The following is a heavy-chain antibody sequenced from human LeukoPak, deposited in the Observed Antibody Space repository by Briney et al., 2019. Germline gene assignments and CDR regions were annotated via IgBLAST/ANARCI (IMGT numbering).Heavy chain of an antibody. CDR1: GFTFSSYA. Sequence: GGSLRLSCAASGFTFSSYAMHWVRQAPGKGLEWVAVISYDGSNKYYADSVKGRFTISRDNSKNTLYLQMNSLRAEDTAVYYCAREQDYGGNPPFDYWGQGTLVTVSS. CDR2: ISYDGSNK. D-gene: IGHD4-23*01. V-gene: IGHV3-30*04. J-gene: IGHJ4*02. CDR3: AREQDYGGNPPFDY.